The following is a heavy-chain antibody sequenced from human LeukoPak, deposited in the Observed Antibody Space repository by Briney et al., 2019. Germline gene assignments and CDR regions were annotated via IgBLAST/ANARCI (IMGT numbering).Heavy chain of an antibody. J-gene: IGHJ4*02. CDR3: AREYGSGSYYNFVY. D-gene: IGHD3-10*01. V-gene: IGHV1-69*01. CDR2: IIPIFGTA. CDR1: GGTFSSYA. Sequence: ASVKVSCKASGGTFSSYAISWVRQAPGQGLEWMGGIIPIFGTANYAQKFQGRVTITADESTSTAYMELSSLRSEDTAVYYCAREYGSGSYYNFVYWGQGTLVTVSS.